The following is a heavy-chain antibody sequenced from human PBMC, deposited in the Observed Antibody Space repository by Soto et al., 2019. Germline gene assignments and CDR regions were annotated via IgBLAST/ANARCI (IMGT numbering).Heavy chain of an antibody. J-gene: IGHJ6*02. CDR3: ARYVEIGGTIFGVPDQLYYGMDV. Sequence: SLKVSCKASGGTFSSYAISWVRQAPGQGREWMGGIIPIFGTANYAQKFQGRVTITADESTSTAYMELSSLRSEDTAVYYCARYVEIGGTIFGVPDQLYYGMDVWGQGXTVTVSS. CDR2: IIPIFGTA. D-gene: IGHD3-3*01. CDR1: GGTFSSYA. V-gene: IGHV1-69*13.